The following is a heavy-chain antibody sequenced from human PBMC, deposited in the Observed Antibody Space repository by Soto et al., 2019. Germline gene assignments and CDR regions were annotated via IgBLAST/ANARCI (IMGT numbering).Heavy chain of an antibody. Sequence: SVKVSCKASGGTFSSYAISWVRQAPGQGLEWMGGIIPIFGTANYAQKFQGRVTITADESTSTAYMEVSSLRSEDTAVYYCAGGLTGSKENDAFVMWGQGIMVTVSS. CDR2: IIPIFGTA. CDR1: GGTFSSYA. J-gene: IGHJ3*02. CDR3: AGGLTGSKENDAFVM. V-gene: IGHV1-69*13. D-gene: IGHD1-20*01.